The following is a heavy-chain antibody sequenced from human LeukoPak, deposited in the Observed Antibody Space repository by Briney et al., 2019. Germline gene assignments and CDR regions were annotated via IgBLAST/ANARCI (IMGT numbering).Heavy chain of an antibody. D-gene: IGHD3-22*01. CDR1: GGSISSYY. CDR2: IYYSGST. Sequence: SETLSLTCTVSGGSISSYYWSWIRQPPGKGLEWIGYIYYSGSTNYNPSLKSRVTISVDTSKNQFSLKLSSVTAADTAVYYCARDPLITMIVVDGMDVWGQGTTVTVSS. J-gene: IGHJ6*02. CDR3: ARDPLITMIVVDGMDV. V-gene: IGHV4-59*12.